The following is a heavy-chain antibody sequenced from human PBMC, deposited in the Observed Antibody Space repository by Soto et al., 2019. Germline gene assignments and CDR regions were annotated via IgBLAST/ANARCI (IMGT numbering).Heavy chain of an antibody. V-gene: IGHV4-4*07. CDR3: VRDGTKNLRDRFEP. Sequence: QVVLQESGPGVVKPSDTLSLTCNVSGASLSRYYWSWIRQPPGKGLEWIGRIYATGDTDYNPSLKGRISMSVEMSKKQFSLTLRSVTAADTAIYYCVRDGTKNLRDRFEPWGRGILVTVSS. J-gene: IGHJ5*02. CDR2: IYATGDT. CDR1: GASLSRYY. D-gene: IGHD1-26*01.